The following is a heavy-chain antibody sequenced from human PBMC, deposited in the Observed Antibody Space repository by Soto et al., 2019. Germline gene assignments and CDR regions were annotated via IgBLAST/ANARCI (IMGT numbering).Heavy chain of an antibody. D-gene: IGHD3-22*01. J-gene: IGHJ4*02. CDR1: GGSISSSSHY. Sequence: SETLSLTCTVSGGSISSSSHYWGWIRQPPGKGLEWIGYIHHSGSTFSNPSLKSRATISVDRSKNQFSLKLSSVTAADTAVYHCARSPHYYDSSGYKYYFDYWGRGTLVTVSS. CDR3: ARSPHYYDSSGYKYYFDY. V-gene: IGHV4-30-2*01. CDR2: IHHSGST.